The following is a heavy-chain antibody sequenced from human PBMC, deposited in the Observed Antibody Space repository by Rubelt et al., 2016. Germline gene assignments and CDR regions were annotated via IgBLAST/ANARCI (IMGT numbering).Heavy chain of an antibody. D-gene: IGHD3-10*01. J-gene: IGHJ4*02. Sequence: EVQLVESGGDLVQPGGSLRLSCAASGFTFSSYGMHWVRQAPGKGLEWVSSIGSSSSYINYADSVKGRFTISRDNAKNSLYLQMNSLRAEDTAVYYGARDDYFYGAGSYSPPFDSWGQGTLVTVSS. CDR2: IGSSSSYI. CDR3: ARDDYFYGAGSYSPPFDS. V-gene: IGHV3-21*01. CDR1: GFTFSSYG.